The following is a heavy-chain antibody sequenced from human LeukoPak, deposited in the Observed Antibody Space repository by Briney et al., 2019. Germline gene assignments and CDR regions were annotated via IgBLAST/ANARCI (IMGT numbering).Heavy chain of an antibody. J-gene: IGHJ6*02. Sequence: GGSLRLSCVASGFSLSGYAMSWVRQAPGKGLEWVSHIGTSDPGTFYAGSVKGRFTISRDNSENTLYLQMNSLRDEDTAVYYCGRKDLKTPMVLLDVWGQGTTVIVSS. V-gene: IGHV3-23*01. D-gene: IGHD5-18*01. CDR2: IGTSDPGT. CDR1: GFSLSGYA. CDR3: GRKDLKTPMVLLDV.